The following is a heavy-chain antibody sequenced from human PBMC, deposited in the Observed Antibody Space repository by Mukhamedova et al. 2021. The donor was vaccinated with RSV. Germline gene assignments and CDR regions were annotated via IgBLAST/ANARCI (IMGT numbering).Heavy chain of an antibody. D-gene: IGHD1-26*01. CDR2: IIPILGIA. CDR3: AREWEAGYMDV. J-gene: IGHJ6*03. Sequence: GGIIPILGIANYAQKFQGRVTITADKSTSTAYMELSSLRSEDTAVYYCAREWEAGYMDVWGQGTTVTVSS. V-gene: IGHV1-69*10.